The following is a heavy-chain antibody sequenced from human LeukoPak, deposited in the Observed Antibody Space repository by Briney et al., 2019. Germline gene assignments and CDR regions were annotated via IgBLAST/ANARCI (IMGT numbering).Heavy chain of an antibody. CDR2: INPSGGST. Sequence: ASVKVSCKASGYTFTSYDINWVRQAPGQGLEWMGIINPSGGSTSYAQKFQGRVTMTRDTSTSTVYMELSSLRSEDTAVYYCARSSSPKKFDYWGQGTLVTVSS. D-gene: IGHD6-6*01. V-gene: IGHV1-46*01. CDR3: ARSSSPKKFDY. CDR1: GYTFTSYD. J-gene: IGHJ4*02.